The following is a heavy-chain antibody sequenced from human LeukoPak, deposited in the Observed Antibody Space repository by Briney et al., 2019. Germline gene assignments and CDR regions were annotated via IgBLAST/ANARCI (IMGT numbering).Heavy chain of an antibody. Sequence: SETLSLTCAVSGYSISSGYYWGWTRQPPGKGLEWIGSIYHSGSTYYNPSLKSRVTISVDTSKNQFSLKLSSVTAADTAVYYCARHWSSTSCLLRWFDPWGQGTLVTVSS. D-gene: IGHD2-2*01. CDR1: GYSISSGYY. J-gene: IGHJ5*02. V-gene: IGHV4-38-2*01. CDR3: ARHWSSTSCLLRWFDP. CDR2: IYHSGST.